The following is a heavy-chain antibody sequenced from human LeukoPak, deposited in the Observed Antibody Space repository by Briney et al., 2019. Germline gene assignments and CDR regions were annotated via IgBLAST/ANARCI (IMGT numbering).Heavy chain of an antibody. J-gene: IGHJ4*02. CDR1: VGSISSSY. CDR2: ISYSGST. D-gene: IGHD2-21*02. CDR3: ARGSIVVVTD. V-gene: IGHV4-59*08. Sequence: SETLSLTCTVSVGSISSSYWSWIRQPPGKGLEWIGYISYSGSTNYNSSLKSRVTMSVDTSKNQFSLKLTSVTAADTAVYYCARGSIVVVTDWGQGTLVTVSS.